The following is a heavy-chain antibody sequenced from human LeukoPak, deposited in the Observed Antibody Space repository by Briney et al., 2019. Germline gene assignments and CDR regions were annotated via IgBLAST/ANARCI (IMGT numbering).Heavy chain of an antibody. D-gene: IGHD2-2*01. Sequence: ASVKVSCKASGYTFTSYAMNWVQQAPGQGLEWMGWINTNTGNPTYAQGFTGRFVFSLDTSVSTAYLQISSLKAEDTAVYYCARDIVVVPAAISDAFDIWGQGTMVTVSS. CDR1: GYTFTSYA. V-gene: IGHV7-4-1*02. CDR2: INTNTGNP. J-gene: IGHJ3*02. CDR3: ARDIVVVPAAISDAFDI.